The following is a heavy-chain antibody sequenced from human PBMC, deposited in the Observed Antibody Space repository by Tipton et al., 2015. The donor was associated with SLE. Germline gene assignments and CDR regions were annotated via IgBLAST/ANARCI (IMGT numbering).Heavy chain of an antibody. CDR2: IHYNRDT. D-gene: IGHD6-13*01. CDR1: GDSIISHY. J-gene: IGHJ4*01. CDR3: TGVGSGPGTDY. V-gene: IGHV4-59*11. Sequence: GLVKPSETLSLTCTVSGDSIISHYWSWIRQPAGKGLQWIGYIHYNRDTNYHPSLKSRVTISVDTSKSQFSLRLTPVTAADTAVYYCTGVGSGPGTDYWGHGTLVTVSS.